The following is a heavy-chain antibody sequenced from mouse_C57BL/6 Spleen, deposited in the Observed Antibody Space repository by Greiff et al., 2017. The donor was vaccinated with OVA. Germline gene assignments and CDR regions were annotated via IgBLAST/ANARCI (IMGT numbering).Heavy chain of an antibody. V-gene: IGHV1-82*01. CDR1: GYAFSSSW. CDR2: IYPGDGDT. CDR3: AKGDDYDGDYYAMDD. Sequence: VQLQESGPELVKPGASVKLSCKASGYAFSSSWMNWVKQRPGKGLEWIGRIYPGDGDTNYNGKFKGKATLTADKSSSTAYMQLSSLTSEDSAVYFCAKGDDYDGDYYAMDDWGQGTSVTVSS. D-gene: IGHD2-4*01. J-gene: IGHJ4*01.